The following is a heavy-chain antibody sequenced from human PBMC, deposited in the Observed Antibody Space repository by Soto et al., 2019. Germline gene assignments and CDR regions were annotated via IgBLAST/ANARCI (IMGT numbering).Heavy chain of an antibody. CDR2: FDPEDGET. V-gene: IGHV1-24*01. CDR3: ATGKVGSRDFDY. CDR1: GYTLTELS. Sequence: QVQLVQSGAEVKKPGASVKVSCKVSGYTLTELSMHWVRQAPGKGLEWMGGFDPEDGETIYAQKFQGRVTMTEDTSTDTACMELSSVRSEATAVYYCATGKVGSRDFDYWGQGTLVTVSS. J-gene: IGHJ4*02. D-gene: IGHD1-26*01.